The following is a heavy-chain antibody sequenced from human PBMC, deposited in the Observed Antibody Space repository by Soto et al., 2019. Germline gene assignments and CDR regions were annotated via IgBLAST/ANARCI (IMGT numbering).Heavy chain of an antibody. D-gene: IGHD2-21*02. CDR2: IYYSGST. CDR3: ARHPSDFWFDP. Sequence: SETLSLTCTVSGGSISSGDYYWSWIRQPPGKGLEWIGSIYYSGSTYYNPSLKSRVTISVDTSKNQFSLKLSSVTAADTAVYYCARHPSDFWFDPWGQGTLVTVSS. J-gene: IGHJ5*02. V-gene: IGHV4-30-4*01. CDR1: GGSISSGDYY.